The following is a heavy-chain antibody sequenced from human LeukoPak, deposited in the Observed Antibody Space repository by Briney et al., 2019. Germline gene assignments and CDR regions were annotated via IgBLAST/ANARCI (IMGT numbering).Heavy chain of an antibody. CDR1: GFTFSTYA. D-gene: IGHD2-2*01. V-gene: IGHV3-30*04. Sequence: GGSLILSCAASGFTFSTYAMHGVRQAPGKGLEWVVVISYDGSNKYYADSVKGRFTISRDNSKNTLYLQMNSLRAEDTAVYYCAREDCSSTSCYRDGMDVWGKGTTVTVSS. CDR2: ISYDGSNK. CDR3: AREDCSSTSCYRDGMDV. J-gene: IGHJ6*04.